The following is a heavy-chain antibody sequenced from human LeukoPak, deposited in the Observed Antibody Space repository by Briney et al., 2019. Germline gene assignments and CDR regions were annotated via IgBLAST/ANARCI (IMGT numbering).Heavy chain of an antibody. Sequence: GGSLRLSCAASGFTFSSYGMHWVRQAPGKGLEWVAVISYDGSNKYYADSVKGRFTISRDNSKNTLYLQMNSLRAEDTAVYYCAKDSLTGRTNRPSYFDYWGQGTLVTVSS. V-gene: IGHV3-30*18. CDR3: AKDSLTGRTNRPSYFDY. CDR1: GFTFSSYG. D-gene: IGHD3-9*01. CDR2: ISYDGSNK. J-gene: IGHJ4*02.